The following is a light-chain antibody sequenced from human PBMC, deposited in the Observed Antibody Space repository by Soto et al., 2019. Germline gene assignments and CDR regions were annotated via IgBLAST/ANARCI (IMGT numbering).Light chain of an antibody. V-gene: IGKV3-20*01. CDR2: GAS. CDR1: QSVSSSY. J-gene: IGKJ1*01. CDR3: HPYARPLFT. Sequence: EIVLTQSPGTLSLSPGERATLSCRASQSVSSSYLAWNQQKPGQAPRLLIYGASSMATGIPDRFSGSGSGTDFTVTIGELEHVGFPVCYCHPYARPLFTFGHGTKVAIK.